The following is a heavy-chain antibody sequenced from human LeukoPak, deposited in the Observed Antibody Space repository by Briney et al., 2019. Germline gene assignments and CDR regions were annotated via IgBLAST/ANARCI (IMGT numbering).Heavy chain of an antibody. V-gene: IGHV1-8*01. CDR2: MNPNSGNT. D-gene: IGHD3-22*01. J-gene: IGHJ4*02. Sequence: ASVKVSCKASGGTFTSYDINWVRQATGQGLEWMGWMNPNSGNTGYAQKFQGRVTMTRNTSISTAYMELSSLRSEDTAVYYCARAIYDSSGYYRYYFDYWGQGTLVTVSS. CDR3: ARAIYDSSGYYRYYFDY. CDR1: GGTFTSYD.